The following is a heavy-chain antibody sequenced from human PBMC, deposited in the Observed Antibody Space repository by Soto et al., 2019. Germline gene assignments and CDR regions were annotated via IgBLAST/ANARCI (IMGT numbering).Heavy chain of an antibody. J-gene: IGHJ6*02. CDR3: ARGISGYSSSWSNYYYGMDV. CDR2: ISAYNVNT. CDR1: GCTFTSYG. V-gene: IGHV1-18*01. Sequence: ASLKVSCKSAGCTFTSYGISWVRHAPGEGLELMGWISAYNVNTNYAQKLQGRVTMTTDTSTSTAYMELRSLRSDDTAVYYCARGISGYSSSWSNYYYGMDVWGQGTTVTVSS. D-gene: IGHD6-13*01.